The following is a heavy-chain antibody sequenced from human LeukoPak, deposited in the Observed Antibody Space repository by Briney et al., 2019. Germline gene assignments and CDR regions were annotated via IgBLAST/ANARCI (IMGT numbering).Heavy chain of an antibody. CDR2: IYYSGST. Sequence: YPSETLSLTCTVSGGSISSYYWSWIRQPPGKGLEWIGYIYYSGSTNYNPSLKSRVTISVKTSKNQFSLKLSSVTAADTAVYYCARSSAVAGSPLDPWGQGTLVTVSS. J-gene: IGHJ5*02. D-gene: IGHD6-19*01. CDR3: ARSSAVAGSPLDP. CDR1: GGSISSYY. V-gene: IGHV4-59*01.